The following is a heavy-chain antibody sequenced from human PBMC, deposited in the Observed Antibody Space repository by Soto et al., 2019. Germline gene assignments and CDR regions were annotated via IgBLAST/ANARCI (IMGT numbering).Heavy chain of an antibody. D-gene: IGHD2-2*01. V-gene: IGHV3-30*18. CDR2: ISDDGTKK. CDR3: AKDYLGNSKTFDV. J-gene: IGHJ3*01. Sequence: PGGSLRLSCAVYGLTFSNYGMHWVRQAPGKGLEWVALISDDGTKKYFVDSVKGRFTISRDNSRNMVYLQMNRLTPEDTAVYYCAKDYLGNSKTFDVWGQGTMVTVSS. CDR1: GLTFSNYG.